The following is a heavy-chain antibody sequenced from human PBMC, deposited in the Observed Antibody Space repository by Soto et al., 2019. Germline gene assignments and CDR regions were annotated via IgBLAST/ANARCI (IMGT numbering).Heavy chain of an antibody. D-gene: IGHD3-3*01. CDR1: GYAFTSYD. CDR3: ARAYDFWSGYFDY. V-gene: IGHV1-18*01. CDR2: INIYNGST. J-gene: IGHJ4*02. Sequence: GASVKVSCKASGYAFTSYDISWVRQAPGQGLEWMGWINIYNGSTYYADSVKGRFTISRDNSKNTLYLQMNSLRAEDTAVYYCARAYDFWSGYFDYWGQGTLVTVSS.